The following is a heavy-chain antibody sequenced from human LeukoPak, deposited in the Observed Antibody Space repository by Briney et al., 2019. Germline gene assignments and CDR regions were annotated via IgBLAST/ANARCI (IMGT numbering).Heavy chain of an antibody. D-gene: IGHD6-13*01. CDR3: ARRSSSNNFDP. V-gene: IGHV4-59*08. Sequence: SETLSLTCTVSGGSISSYYWSWIRQPPGKGLEWIGYIYYSGSTNYNPSLKSRVTISVDTSKNQFSLKLSSVTAADTAVYYCARRSSSNNFDPWGQGTQVTVSS. CDR1: GGSISSYY. J-gene: IGHJ5*02. CDR2: IYYSGST.